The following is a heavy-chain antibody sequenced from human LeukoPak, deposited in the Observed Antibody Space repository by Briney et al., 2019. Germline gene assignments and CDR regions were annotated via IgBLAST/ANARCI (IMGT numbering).Heavy chain of an antibody. J-gene: IGHJ4*02. V-gene: IGHV1-18*01. CDR2: ISPYNGDT. Sequence: ASVKVSCKASGYIFTTYGITWVRQAPGQGLEWLGRISPYNGDTKHAQKLQGRVTMTTDTSTSTAYMELRSLRSDDTAAYYCARQGYDFWSGYYTAFDYWGQGTLVTVSS. D-gene: IGHD3-3*01. CDR1: GYIFTTYG. CDR3: ARQGYDFWSGYYTAFDY.